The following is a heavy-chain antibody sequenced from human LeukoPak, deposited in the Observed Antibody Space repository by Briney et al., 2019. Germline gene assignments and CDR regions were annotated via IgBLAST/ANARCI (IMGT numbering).Heavy chain of an antibody. CDR2: ISYDGSNK. V-gene: IGHV3-30*18. D-gene: IGHD3-9*01. J-gene: IGHJ4*02. CDR3: AKDGTYYDILTGGYFDY. CDR1: GFTFSSYG. Sequence: PGGSLRLSCAASGFTFSSYGMHWVRQAPGKGLEWVAVISYDGSNKYYADSVKGRFTISRDNSKNTLYLQMNSLRAEDTAVYYCAKDGTYYDILTGGYFDYWGQGTLVTVSS.